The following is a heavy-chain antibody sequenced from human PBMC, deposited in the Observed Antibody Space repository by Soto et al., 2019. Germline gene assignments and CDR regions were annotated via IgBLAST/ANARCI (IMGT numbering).Heavy chain of an antibody. CDR1: GFTFSSYG. CDR3: AKESHPADIVVVVAANWFDP. J-gene: IGHJ5*02. CDR2: ISGSGGST. Sequence: GGFLRLSCAASGFTFSSYGMSWVRQAPGKGLEWVSAISGSGGSTYYADSVKGRFTISRDNSKNTLYLQMNSLRAEDTAVYYCAKESHPADIVVVVAANWFDPWGQGTLVTVSS. V-gene: IGHV3-23*01. D-gene: IGHD2-15*01.